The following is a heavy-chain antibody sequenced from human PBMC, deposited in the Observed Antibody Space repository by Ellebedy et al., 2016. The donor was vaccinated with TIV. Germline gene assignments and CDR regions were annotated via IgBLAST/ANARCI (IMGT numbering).Heavy chain of an antibody. Sequence: PSETLSLTCAASGFTFSSYAMSWVRQAPGKGLEWVSGISGSGGSTYYADFVKGRFTISRDNAKNTLYMQMDSLRDEDTALYFCARDGGDGYRHGLFNHWGQGTQVTVSS. V-gene: IGHV3-23*01. CDR3: ARDGGDGYRHGLFNH. D-gene: IGHD5-18*01. CDR2: ISGSGGST. CDR1: GFTFSSYA. J-gene: IGHJ4*02.